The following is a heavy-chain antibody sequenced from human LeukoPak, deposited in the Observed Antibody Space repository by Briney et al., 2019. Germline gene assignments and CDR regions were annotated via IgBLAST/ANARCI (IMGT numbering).Heavy chain of an antibody. CDR2: IIPIFGTA. J-gene: IGHJ4*02. Sequence: ASVKVSCKASGGTFSSYAISWVRQAPGQGLEWMGGIIPIFGTANYAQKFQGRVTITADEFTSTAYMELSSLRSEDTAVYYCARLPPSYTIFGVVSDYWGQGTLVTVSS. CDR3: ARLPPSYTIFGVVSDY. V-gene: IGHV1-69*13. D-gene: IGHD3-3*01. CDR1: GGTFSSYA.